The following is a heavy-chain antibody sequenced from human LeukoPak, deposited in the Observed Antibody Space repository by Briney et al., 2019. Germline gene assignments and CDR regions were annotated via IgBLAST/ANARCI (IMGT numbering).Heavy chain of an antibody. Sequence: PSETLSLTCTVSGGSISSYYWSWIRQPAGEGLEWIGRIYPTGSTNYNPSRKSRVTMSVDTSKNQFSLNLSSVTAADTAVYYCARGGYSYGYYYYYYYMDVWGKGTTVTVSS. CDR3: ARGGYSYGYYYYYYYMDV. CDR2: IYPTGST. J-gene: IGHJ6*03. D-gene: IGHD5-18*01. CDR1: GGSISSYY. V-gene: IGHV4-4*07.